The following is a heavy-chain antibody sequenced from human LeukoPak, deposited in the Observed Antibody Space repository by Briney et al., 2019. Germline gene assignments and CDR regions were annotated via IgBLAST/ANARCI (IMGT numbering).Heavy chain of an antibody. CDR1: GFTVSSNH. D-gene: IGHD3-16*01. CDR2: ITIGATDT. V-gene: IGHV3-21*01. CDR3: AREAVGGSWFDP. Sequence: GGSLRLSCAASGFTVSSNHMSWVRQAPGKGLEWVSAITIGATDTFYLDSVKGRFTISRDNAKNSLYLQMNSLRAEDTAVYYCAREAVGGSWFDPWGQGTLVTVSS. J-gene: IGHJ5*02.